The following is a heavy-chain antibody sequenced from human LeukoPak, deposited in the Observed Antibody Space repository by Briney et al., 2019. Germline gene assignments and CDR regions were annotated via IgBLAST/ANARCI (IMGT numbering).Heavy chain of an antibody. CDR2: IYSGGST. Sequence: HPGGSLRLSCAASGFTVSSNYMSWVRRAPGKGLEWVSVIYSGGSTYYADSVKGRFTISRDNSKNTLYLQMNSLRAEDTAVYYCARHRSEAAYDFWGQGTLVTVSS. J-gene: IGHJ4*02. CDR3: ARHRSEAAYDF. D-gene: IGHD3-10*01. V-gene: IGHV3-53*01. CDR1: GFTVSSNY.